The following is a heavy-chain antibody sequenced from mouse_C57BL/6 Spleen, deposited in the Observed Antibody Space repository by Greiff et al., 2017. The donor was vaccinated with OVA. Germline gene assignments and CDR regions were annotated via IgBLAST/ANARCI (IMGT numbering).Heavy chain of an antibody. CDR1: GFTFSSYA. V-gene: IGHV5-9-1*02. CDR2: ISSGGDYI. CDR3: TREPDYGAMDY. Sequence: EVKLMESGEGLVKPGGSLKLSCAASGFTFSSYAMSWVRQTPEKRLEWVAYISSGGDYIYYADTVKGRFTISRDNARNTLYLQMSSLKSEDTAMYYCTREPDYGAMDYWGQGTSVTVSS. D-gene: IGHD1-1*01. J-gene: IGHJ4*01.